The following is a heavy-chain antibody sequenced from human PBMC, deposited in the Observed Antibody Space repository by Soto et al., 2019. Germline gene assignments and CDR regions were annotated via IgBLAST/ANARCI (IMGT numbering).Heavy chain of an antibody. D-gene: IGHD1-26*01. CDR1: GGTFNTYA. Sequence: QVQLVQSGAEVKKPGSSAKVSCKASGGTFNTYAITWVRQAPGQGFEWMGGVIPLFNTPDYAQKFQGRLTITADASTRTVYWERSGLSAEDTAVYFCALASTWDLLGYCYGMDVWGQGTTVTVSS. V-gene: IGHV1-69*01. CDR2: VIPLFNTP. J-gene: IGHJ6*02. CDR3: ALASTWDLLGYCYGMDV.